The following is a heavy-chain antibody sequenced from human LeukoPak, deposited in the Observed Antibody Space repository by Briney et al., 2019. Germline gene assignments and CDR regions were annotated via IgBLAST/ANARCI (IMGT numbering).Heavy chain of an antibody. CDR2: VNHSGST. V-gene: IGHV4-34*01. CDR1: GGSFSGYY. J-gene: IGHJ4*02. CDR3: ARGGKNSGWYG. Sequence: SETLSLTCAVYGGSFSGYYWSWIRQPPGKGLEWIGEVNHSGSTNYNPSLKSRVTISVDTSKNQFSLKLSSVTAADTAVYFCARGGKNSGWYGWGQGTLVTVSS. D-gene: IGHD6-19*01.